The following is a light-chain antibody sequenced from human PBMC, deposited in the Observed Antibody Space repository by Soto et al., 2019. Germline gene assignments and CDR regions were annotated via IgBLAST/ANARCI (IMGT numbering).Light chain of an antibody. CDR2: DAS. CDR1: PSVSSN. V-gene: IGKV3-15*01. CDR3: QQYDNWPRT. Sequence: IVMTQSPATLSVSPGERATLSCRATPSVSSNLAWYQHKPGQAPRLLIYDASTRATGIPARFSGSGSGTEFTLTISSLQSEDFAVYYCQQYDNWPRTFGQGTKVDIK. J-gene: IGKJ1*01.